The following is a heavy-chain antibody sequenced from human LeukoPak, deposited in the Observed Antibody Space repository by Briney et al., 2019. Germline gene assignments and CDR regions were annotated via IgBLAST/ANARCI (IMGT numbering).Heavy chain of an antibody. CDR3: ATRTTGTTDALDI. V-gene: IGHV1-24*01. CDR2: FDPEDGET. D-gene: IGHD1-1*01. J-gene: IGHJ3*02. Sequence: ASVKVSCKVFGYTLTELPIHWVRQAPGKGLEWVGGFDPEDGETTYAQKFQGRVTMTEDTSTDTAYMEVSGLRSEDTAVYYCATRTTGTTDALDIWGRGTMVTVSS. CDR1: GYTLTELP.